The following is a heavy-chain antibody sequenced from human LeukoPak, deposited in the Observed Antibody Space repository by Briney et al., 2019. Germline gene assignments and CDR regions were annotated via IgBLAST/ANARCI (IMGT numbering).Heavy chain of an antibody. Sequence: GASVKVSCKASGGTFSSYAISWVRQAPGQGLEWMGGIIPIFGTANYAQKFQGRVTITTDESTSTAYMELSSLRSEDTAVYYCARALLLPAAISGSYYFDYWAQGTLVTVSS. CDR3: ARALLLPAAISGSYYFDY. CDR1: GGTFSSYA. CDR2: IIPIFGTA. D-gene: IGHD2-2*01. J-gene: IGHJ4*02. V-gene: IGHV1-69*05.